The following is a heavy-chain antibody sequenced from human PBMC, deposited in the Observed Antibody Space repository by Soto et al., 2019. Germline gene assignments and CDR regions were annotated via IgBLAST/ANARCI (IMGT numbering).Heavy chain of an antibody. D-gene: IGHD2-21*02. V-gene: IGHV3-23*01. J-gene: IGHJ4*02. CDR3: AKVLILVVTAPYYFDY. CDR2: ISGSGGST. Sequence: GGSLRLSCAASGFTFSSYAMSWVRQAPGKGLEWVSAISGSGGSTYYADSVKGRFTISRDNSKNTLYLQMNSLRAEDTAVYYCAKVLILVVTAPYYFDYWGQGTLVTVSS. CDR1: GFTFSSYA.